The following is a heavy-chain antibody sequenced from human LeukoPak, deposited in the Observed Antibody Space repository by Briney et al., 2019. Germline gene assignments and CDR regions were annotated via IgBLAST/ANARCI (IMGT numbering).Heavy chain of an antibody. Sequence: SGGSLRLSCAASGFTFSSYAMTWVRQAPGKGLEWVSAISGSGAYTYHEDSVKGRFTISRDNSKDTLYLQTNSLRAEDTAVYYCAKVLDSSRYWYFDLWGRGTLVTVSS. J-gene: IGHJ2*01. D-gene: IGHD6-6*01. CDR2: ISGSGAYT. CDR1: GFTFSSYA. CDR3: AKVLDSSRYWYFDL. V-gene: IGHV3-23*01.